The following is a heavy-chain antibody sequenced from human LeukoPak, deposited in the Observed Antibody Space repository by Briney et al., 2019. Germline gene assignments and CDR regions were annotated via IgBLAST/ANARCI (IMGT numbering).Heavy chain of an antibody. D-gene: IGHD2-8*01. CDR3: ARLTVSTNFDY. CDR1: GGSISSYY. Sequence: SETLSLTCTVSGGSISSYYWSWIRQPPGKGLEWIGYIYYSGSTNYNPSLKSRVTVSVDTSKNQFSLKLSSVTAADTAVYYCARLTVSTNFDYWGQGTLVTVSS. J-gene: IGHJ4*02. V-gene: IGHV4-59*08. CDR2: IYYSGST.